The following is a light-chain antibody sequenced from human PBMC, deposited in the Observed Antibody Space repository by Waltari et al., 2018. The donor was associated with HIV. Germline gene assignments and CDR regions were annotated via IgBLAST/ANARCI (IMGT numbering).Light chain of an antibody. V-gene: IGLV2-23*02. Sequence: QPALTQPASVSGSPGQSITISCAGTSRDVGGYDYVSWYQEHPGTAPKLIIFDVNKRPSGVSNRVSGSKSGNTASLTISGLQAEDEADYYCCSYGGSGTSVFGSGTKVTVL. J-gene: IGLJ1*01. CDR3: CSYGGSGTSV. CDR2: DVN. CDR1: SRDVGGYDY.